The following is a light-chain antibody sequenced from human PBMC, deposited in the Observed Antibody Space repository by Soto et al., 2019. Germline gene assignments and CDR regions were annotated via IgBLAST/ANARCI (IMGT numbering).Light chain of an antibody. CDR2: GAS. J-gene: IGKJ4*01. CDR1: QTTSTW. V-gene: IGKV1-5*01. CDR3: QQYNSYSLT. Sequence: DIQMTQSPSTLSASVGDRVTITCRASQTTSTWLAWYQQKPGKAPKVLISGASTLESGVSSRFSGSGSGTEFTLTISSLQPDDVATYYCQQYNSYSLTFGGGTKVEIK.